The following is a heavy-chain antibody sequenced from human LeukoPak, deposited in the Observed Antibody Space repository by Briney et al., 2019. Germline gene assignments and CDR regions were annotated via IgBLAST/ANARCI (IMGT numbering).Heavy chain of an antibody. D-gene: IGHD2-2*01. CDR1: GYTFTNYD. J-gene: IGHJ5*02. Sequence: ASVKVSCKASGYTFTNYDMHWVRQAPGQRLEWMGWINAGNGNTKYSQKFQGRVTITRDTSASTAYMEVSSLRSEDTAVYYCARAPRGNSGYCSSTSCTDHRYNWFDPWGQGTLVTVSS. CDR2: INAGNGNT. V-gene: IGHV1-3*01. CDR3: ARAPRGNSGYCSSTSCTDHRYNWFDP.